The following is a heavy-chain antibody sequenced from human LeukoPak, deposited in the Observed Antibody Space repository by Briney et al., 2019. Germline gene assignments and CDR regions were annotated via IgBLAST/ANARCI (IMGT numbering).Heavy chain of an antibody. Sequence: PGGSLRLSCAASGFTFRNYYMHWVRQAPGKGLEWVAVISLDGNNEYYADSVKGRFTISRDNSNNTLYLQMNSLRAEDTAVYYCAKLTTSWGQGTLVTVSS. CDR1: GFTFRNYY. CDR3: AKLTTS. CDR2: ISLDGNNE. J-gene: IGHJ4*02. V-gene: IGHV3-30-3*01. D-gene: IGHD4-11*01.